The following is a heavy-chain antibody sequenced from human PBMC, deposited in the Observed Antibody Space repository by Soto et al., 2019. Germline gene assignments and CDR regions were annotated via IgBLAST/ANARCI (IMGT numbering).Heavy chain of an antibody. J-gene: IGHJ6*02. CDR3: VRGGILEANRPYYYYGLDV. D-gene: IGHD1-1*01. CDR1: GYTFSTYG. CDR2: VSHYNGNT. V-gene: IGHV1-18*01. Sequence: VQLVQSGAEVEKPGASVTVSCKVFGYTFSTYGLSWVRQAPGQGLEWMGWVSHYNGNTYYAPGLQGRVTMTTDTSTNTAYMSLRSLRSDDTATYYCVRGGILEANRPYYYYGLDVWGQGTPVTVSS.